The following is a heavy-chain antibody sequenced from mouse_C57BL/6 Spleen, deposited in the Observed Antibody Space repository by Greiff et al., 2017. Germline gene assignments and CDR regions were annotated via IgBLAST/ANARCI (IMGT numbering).Heavy chain of an antibody. CDR1: GFTFSDYG. D-gene: IGHD1-1*01. V-gene: IGHV5-17*01. J-gene: IGHJ3*01. CDR2: ISSGSSTI. CDR3: ARDGSELGFAY. Sequence: EVQRVESGGGLVKPGGSLKLSCAASGFTFSDYGMHWVRQAPEKGLEWVAYISSGSSTIYYADTVKGRFTISRDNAKNTLFLQMTSLRSEDTAMXYCARDGSELGFAYWGQGTLVTVSA.